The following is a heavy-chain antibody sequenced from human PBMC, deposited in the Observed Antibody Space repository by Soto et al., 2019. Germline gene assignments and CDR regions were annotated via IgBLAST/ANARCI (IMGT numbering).Heavy chain of an antibody. Sequence: QLRLQESGPGLVKPSETLALTCSVSSGSISSSGYYWDWIRQPPGKGLEWIGSIDRSATTYYNPSLKGRVTMSVDTSKNQCSLRLTSVSAADTAVYYCARQVSYSDSLRNYFDKWGQGTLVTVSS. CDR2: IDRSATT. CDR3: ARQVSYSDSLRNYFDK. V-gene: IGHV4-39*01. D-gene: IGHD3-3*01. J-gene: IGHJ4*02. CDR1: SGSISSSGYY.